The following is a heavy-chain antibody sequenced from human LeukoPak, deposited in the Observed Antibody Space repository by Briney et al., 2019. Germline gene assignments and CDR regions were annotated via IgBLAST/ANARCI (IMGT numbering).Heavy chain of an antibody. CDR3: ARGPGAYCSGTTCYVY. CDR2: ISSRGSPI. CDR1: GFTFSSYW. V-gene: IGHV3-48*04. J-gene: IGHJ4*02. Sequence: PGGSLRLSCAASGFTFSSYWMSWVRQAPGKGLEWISYISSRGSPIYYAESVEGRFTISRDNAKSSLYLQMNSLRVEDTAVYYCARGPGAYCSGTTCYVYWGQGTLVTVSS. D-gene: IGHD2-2*01.